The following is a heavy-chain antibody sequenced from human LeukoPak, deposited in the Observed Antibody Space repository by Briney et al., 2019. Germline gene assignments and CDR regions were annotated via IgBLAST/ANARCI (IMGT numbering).Heavy chain of an antibody. CDR1: GGSISSGGYY. V-gene: IGHV4-31*03. Sequence: SETLSLTCTVSGGSISSGGYYWSWIRQHPGKGLEWIGYIYYSGSTYYNLSLKSRVTISVDTSKNQFSLKLSSVTAADTAVYYCARGRYDILTGYYGGFDYWGQGTLVTVSS. CDR3: ARGRYDILTGYYGGFDY. CDR2: IYYSGST. D-gene: IGHD3-9*01. J-gene: IGHJ4*02.